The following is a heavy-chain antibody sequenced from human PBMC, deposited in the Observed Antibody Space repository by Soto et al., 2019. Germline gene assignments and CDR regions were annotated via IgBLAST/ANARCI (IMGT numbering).Heavy chain of an antibody. CDR1: GGSISSSSYY. D-gene: IGHD6-13*01. CDR2: IYYSGST. Sequence: KASETLSLTCTVSGGSISSSSYYWGWIRQPPGKGLEWIGSIYYSGSTYYNPSLKSRVTISVDTSKNQFSLKLSSVTAADTAVYYCAGVGSWYLLPFEYWGQGTLVTVSS. CDR3: AGVGSWYLLPFEY. J-gene: IGHJ4*02. V-gene: IGHV4-39*01.